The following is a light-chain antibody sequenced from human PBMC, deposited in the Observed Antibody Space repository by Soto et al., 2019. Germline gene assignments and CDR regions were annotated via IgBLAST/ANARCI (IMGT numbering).Light chain of an antibody. CDR2: EGS. V-gene: IGLV2-23*01. Sequence: QSALTQPASVSGSPGQSITISCTGTSSDIGSYNLVSWYQQHPGTAPKFMIYEGSKRPSGVSNRFSGSKSGNTASLTISGLQAEDEADYYCCSYAGDSHWMFGGGTKLTVL. CDR3: CSYAGDSHWM. CDR1: SSDIGSYNL. J-gene: IGLJ3*02.